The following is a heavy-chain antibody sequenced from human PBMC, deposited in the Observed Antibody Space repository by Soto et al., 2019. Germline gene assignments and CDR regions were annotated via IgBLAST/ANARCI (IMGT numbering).Heavy chain of an antibody. CDR3: AKDLTYYDSSDYYPVDAFDI. CDR2: ISGSGGST. D-gene: IGHD3-22*01. CDR1: GFIFSRYA. V-gene: IGHV3-23*01. Sequence: GGSLRLSCAASGFIFSRYALSWVRQAPGKGLEWVSAISGSGGSTYNADSVKGRFTISRDNSKNTLYLQMTSLRAEDTAVYYCAKDLTYYDSSDYYPVDAFDIWGQGTMVTVSS. J-gene: IGHJ3*02.